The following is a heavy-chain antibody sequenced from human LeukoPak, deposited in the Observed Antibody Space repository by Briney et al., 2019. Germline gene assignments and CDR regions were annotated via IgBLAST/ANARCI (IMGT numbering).Heavy chain of an antibody. J-gene: IGHJ4*02. CDR3: ARGMVDTATDLDY. CDR2: IYYRGSA. D-gene: IGHD5-18*01. CDR1: GGSISSSSYY. V-gene: IGHV4-39*07. Sequence: SETLSLTCTVSGGSISSSSYYWGWIRQPPGKGLEWIGSIYYRGSAYYNPSLKSRVTISVDTSKNQFSLKLTSVTAADTAVYYCARGMVDTATDLDYWGQGTLVTASS.